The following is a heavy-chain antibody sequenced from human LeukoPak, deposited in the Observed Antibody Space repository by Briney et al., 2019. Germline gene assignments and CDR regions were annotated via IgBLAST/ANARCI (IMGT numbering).Heavy chain of an antibody. CDR3: ARGRHSSGYYYSPPRGVIFDY. CDR1: GGSFSGYY. J-gene: IGHJ4*02. CDR2: INHSGST. Sequence: SETLSLTCAVYGGSFSGYYWSWIRQPPGKGLEWIGEINHSGSTNYNPSLKSRVTISVDTSKNQFSLKLSSVTAADTAVYYCARGRHSSGYYYSPPRGVIFDYWGQGTLVTVSS. V-gene: IGHV4-34*01. D-gene: IGHD3-22*01.